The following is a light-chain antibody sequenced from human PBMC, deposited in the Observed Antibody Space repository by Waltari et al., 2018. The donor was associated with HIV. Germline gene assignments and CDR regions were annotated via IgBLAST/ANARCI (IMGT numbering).Light chain of an antibody. CDR1: TSNVGTTF. J-gene: IGLJ1*01. CDR2: RDN. CDR3: ATWDGSLGAFFV. V-gene: IGLV1-47*01. Sequence: QSVLTQPPSASGTPGQRATISCSGTTSNVGTTFVSWYQHLPGAAPKLLMYRDNRRPSGVPDRFSGSKSGASASLAISGLRSEDEGDYYCATWDGSLGAFFVFGVGTKVTVL.